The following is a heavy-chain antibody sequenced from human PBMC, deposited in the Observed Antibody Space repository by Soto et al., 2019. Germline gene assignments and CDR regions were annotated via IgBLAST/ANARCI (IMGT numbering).Heavy chain of an antibody. D-gene: IGHD6-19*01. CDR1: GFTFSSYA. CDR3: AKDLYSSGWYNYFDP. CDR2: ISYDGSNK. V-gene: IGHV3-30-3*02. Sequence: GGSLRLSCAASGFTFSSYAMHWVRQAPGKGLEWVAVISYDGSNKYYADSVKGRFTISRDNSKNTLYLQMDSLRVEDTAMYYCAKDLYSSGWYNYFDPWGQATQVTVSS. J-gene: IGHJ5*02.